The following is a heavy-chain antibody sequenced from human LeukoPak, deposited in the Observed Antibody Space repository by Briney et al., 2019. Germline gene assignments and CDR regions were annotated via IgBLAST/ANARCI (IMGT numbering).Heavy chain of an antibody. Sequence: SETLSLTCTVSGVSISSSSYYWGWIRQPPGKGLEWIGSIYYSGSTYYNPSLKSRVTISVDTSKNQFSLKLSSVTAADTAVYYCARPSGYSYGYGIDYWGQGTLVTVSS. D-gene: IGHD5-18*01. CDR3: ARPSGYSYGYGIDY. V-gene: IGHV4-39*01. CDR1: GVSISSSSYY. J-gene: IGHJ4*02. CDR2: IYYSGST.